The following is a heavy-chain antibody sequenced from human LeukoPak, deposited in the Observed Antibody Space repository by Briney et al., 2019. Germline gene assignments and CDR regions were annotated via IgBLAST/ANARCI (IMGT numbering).Heavy chain of an antibody. D-gene: IGHD2-2*01. V-gene: IGHV4-61*01. CDR2: IYYSGST. J-gene: IGHJ4*02. CDR1: GGSVSSGSYY. CDR3: AREGVVPAAQFDY. Sequence: PWETLSLTCTVSGGSVSSGSYYWSWIRQPPGKGLEWIGYIYYSGSTNYNPSLKSRVTISVDTSKNQFSLKLSSVTAADTAVYYCAREGVVPAAQFDYWGQGTLVTVSS.